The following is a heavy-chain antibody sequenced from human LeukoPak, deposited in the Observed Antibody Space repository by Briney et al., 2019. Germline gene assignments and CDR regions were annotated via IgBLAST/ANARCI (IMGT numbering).Heavy chain of an antibody. CDR1: GGSISSSSYY. Sequence: PSETLSLTCTVSGGSISSSSYYWGWIRQPPGKGLEWIGIIYYSGSTYYNPSLNSRVTISVDTSKNQFSPKLSSVTAADTAVYYCARRYGDFNLDYWGQGTLVTVSS. J-gene: IGHJ4*02. D-gene: IGHD4-17*01. CDR2: IYYSGST. V-gene: IGHV4-39*01. CDR3: ARRYGDFNLDY.